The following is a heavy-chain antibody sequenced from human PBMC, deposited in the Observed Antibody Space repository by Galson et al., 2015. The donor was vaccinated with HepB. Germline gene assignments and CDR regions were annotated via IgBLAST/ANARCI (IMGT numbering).Heavy chain of an antibody. CDR3: ATSPVVGATIFDY. CDR1: GFTFSSYG. CDR2: IWYDGSNK. Sequence: SLRLSCAASGFTFSSYGMHWVRQAPGKGLEWVAVIWYDGSNKYYADSVKGRFTISRDNSKNTLYLQMNSLRAEDTAVYYCATSPVVGATIFDYWGQGTLVTVSS. J-gene: IGHJ4*02. V-gene: IGHV3-33*01. D-gene: IGHD1-26*01.